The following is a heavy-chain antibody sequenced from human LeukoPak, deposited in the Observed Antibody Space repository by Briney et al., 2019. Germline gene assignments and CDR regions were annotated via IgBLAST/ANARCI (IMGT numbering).Heavy chain of an antibody. V-gene: IGHV1-18*01. J-gene: IGHJ5*02. Sequence: EASVKVSCKASEDTFTSYGISWVRQAPGQGLEWMGWISAYNGNTNYAQKLQGRVTMTRDTSTSTVYMELSSLRSEDTAVYYCAREKQQKFDPWGQGTLVTVSS. CDR2: ISAYNGNT. D-gene: IGHD6-13*01. CDR3: AREKQQKFDP. CDR1: EDTFTSYG.